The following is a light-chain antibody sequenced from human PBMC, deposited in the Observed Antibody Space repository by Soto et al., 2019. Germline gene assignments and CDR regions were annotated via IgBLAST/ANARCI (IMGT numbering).Light chain of an antibody. V-gene: IGKV1-5*03. CDR1: QTISSW. Sequence: DIQMTQSPSTLSGSVGDRVTITCRASQTISSWFAWYQQKPGKAPKLLIYKASTVKSGVPSRFSGSGSGTEFTLTISSLQPDDFATYYCQHYNSYSEAFGQGTKVELK. CDR2: KAS. CDR3: QHYNSYSEA. J-gene: IGKJ1*01.